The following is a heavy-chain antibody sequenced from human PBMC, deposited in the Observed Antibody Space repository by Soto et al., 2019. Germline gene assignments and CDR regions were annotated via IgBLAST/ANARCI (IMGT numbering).Heavy chain of an antibody. CDR1: GGSISSSSYY. D-gene: IGHD3-16*02. J-gene: IGHJ4*01. CDR3: ARHYYRVDRYCFYY. Sequence: SETLSLTCTVSGGSISSSSYYWGWIRQPPGKGLEWIGSIYYSGSTYYNPSLKSRVTISVDTSKNQFSLKLSSVTAADTAVYYCARHYYRVDRYCFYYCGRGSLDPVSS. V-gene: IGHV4-39*01. CDR2: IYYSGST.